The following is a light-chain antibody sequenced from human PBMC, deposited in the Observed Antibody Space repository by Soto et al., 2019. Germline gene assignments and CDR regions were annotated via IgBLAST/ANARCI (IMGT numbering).Light chain of an antibody. J-gene: IGKJ1*01. CDR1: QLIRSD. CDR2: SAS. V-gene: IGKV1-6*02. CDR3: LQDYKHPQN. Sequence: IQMTQSPSSLSASVGERVTITCRASQLIRSDLGWYQHKPGEVPRLLIHSASTLQSGVPSRFDGSESGTDFTLTISSLQPEDSATYYCLQDYKHPQNFGQGTKV.